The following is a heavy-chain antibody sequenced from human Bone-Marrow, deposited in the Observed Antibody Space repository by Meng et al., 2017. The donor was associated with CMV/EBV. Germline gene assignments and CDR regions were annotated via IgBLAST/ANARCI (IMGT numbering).Heavy chain of an antibody. CDR2: INHSGST. J-gene: IGHJ6*02. Sequence: GSLRLSCTVSGGSISSYYCSWSRQPPGTGLEWIGEINHSGSTNYNPSLKSRVTISVDTSKNQFSLKLSSVTAADTAVYYCARDRGCSSTSCYTLNGMDVWGQGTTVTVSS. D-gene: IGHD2-2*02. V-gene: IGHV4-34*01. CDR3: ARDRGCSSTSCYTLNGMDV. CDR1: GGSISSYY.